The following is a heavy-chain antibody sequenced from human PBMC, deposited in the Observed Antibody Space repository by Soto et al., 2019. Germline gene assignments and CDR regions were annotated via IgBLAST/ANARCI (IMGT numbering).Heavy chain of an antibody. CDR2: IIPIFGTA. Sequence: SVKVSCKASGGTFSSYAISWVRQAPGQGLEWMGGIIPIFGTANYAQKFQGRVTITADESTSTACMELSSLRSEDTAVYYCAREEVRGYSYGEFDYWGQGTLVTVSS. D-gene: IGHD5-18*01. CDR3: AREEVRGYSYGEFDY. V-gene: IGHV1-69*13. J-gene: IGHJ4*02. CDR1: GGTFSSYA.